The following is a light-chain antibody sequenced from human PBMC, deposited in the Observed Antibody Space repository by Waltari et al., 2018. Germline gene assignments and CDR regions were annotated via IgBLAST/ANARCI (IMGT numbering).Light chain of an antibody. J-gene: IGLJ2*01. CDR1: SSDVGHYNL. Sequence: QSALTQPASVSGSPGQSITISCTGTSSDVGHYNLVSWYQQPPGKAPNLIIYKVTKWPSGLFNRCSCSKSANTATLTISGLQTEDEADYYCCSYTGSSWIFGGGTKLTVL. V-gene: IGLV2-23*02. CDR3: CSYTGSSWI. CDR2: KVT.